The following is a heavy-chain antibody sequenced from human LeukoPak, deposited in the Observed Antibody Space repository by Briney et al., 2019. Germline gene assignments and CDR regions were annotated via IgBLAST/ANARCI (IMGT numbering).Heavy chain of an antibody. CDR3: ARGAEPAANGTYCFDY. J-gene: IGHJ4*02. Sequence: GASVKVSCKASGGTFSSYAISWVRQAPGQGLEGMGGIIPIFGTANYAQKFQGRVTITADESTTTAYMELSSLRSEDTAVYYCARGAEPAANGTYCFDYWGQGTLVTVSS. CDR1: GGTFSSYA. V-gene: IGHV1-69*01. CDR2: IIPIFGTA. D-gene: IGHD2-8*01.